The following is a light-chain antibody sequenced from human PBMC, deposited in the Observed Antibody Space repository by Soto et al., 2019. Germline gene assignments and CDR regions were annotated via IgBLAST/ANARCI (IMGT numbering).Light chain of an antibody. Sequence: AVQMTQSPSSLSASVGDRVTITYRASQGIRNDLGWYQQKSGKAPKVLIYASSTLQSGVPSRFSGSGSGIDFTLTISSLQPEDFATYYCLQDNSYPLTFGQGTKVEIK. V-gene: IGKV1-6*01. J-gene: IGKJ1*01. CDR2: ASS. CDR1: QGIRND. CDR3: LQDNSYPLT.